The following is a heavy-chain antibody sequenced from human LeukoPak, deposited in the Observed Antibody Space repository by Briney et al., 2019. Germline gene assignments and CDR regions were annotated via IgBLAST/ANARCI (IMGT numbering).Heavy chain of an antibody. D-gene: IGHD3-16*01. Sequence: GVSLRLSCAASGYTFSSYAVIWVPQAPGKGLEGVSAISGSGGSTYYADSVKGRFTISRDNSKNTLYMQMNSLRAEVTAVYYCAKEMPGGFHAFDLGRQGTIVSVFS. V-gene: IGHV3-23*01. J-gene: IGHJ3*01. CDR1: GYTFSSYA. CDR3: AKEMPGGFHAFDL. CDR2: ISGSGGST.